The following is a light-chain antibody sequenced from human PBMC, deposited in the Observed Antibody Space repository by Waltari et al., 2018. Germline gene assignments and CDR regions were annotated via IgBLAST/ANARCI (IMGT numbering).Light chain of an antibody. CDR3: SSYTSSTTNV. CDR1: RSDIGGYNH. Sequence: QSALTPPASVSGSPGQSITISCTGTRSDIGGYNHVSWYQQHPGKVPKLIIYDVSGRPSGVSNRFSGSKSGNTASLTISGLQAEDEADYYCSSYTSSTTNVFGSGTKVTVL. V-gene: IGLV2-14*03. CDR2: DVS. J-gene: IGLJ6*01.